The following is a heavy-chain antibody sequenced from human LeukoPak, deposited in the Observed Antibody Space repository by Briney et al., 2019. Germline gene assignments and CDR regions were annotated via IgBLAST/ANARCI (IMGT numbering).Heavy chain of an antibody. CDR3: AREAHYYDSGSFVDV. D-gene: IGHD3-10*01. J-gene: IGHJ6*04. Sequence: SETLSLTCTVSGGSISSYYWSWIRQPPGKGLEWIGYIYYSGSTNYNPSLKSRVTISVDTSKNQFSLKLSSVTAADTAVYYCAREAHYYDSGSFVDVWGKGTTVTISS. V-gene: IGHV4-59*01. CDR1: GGSISSYY. CDR2: IYYSGST.